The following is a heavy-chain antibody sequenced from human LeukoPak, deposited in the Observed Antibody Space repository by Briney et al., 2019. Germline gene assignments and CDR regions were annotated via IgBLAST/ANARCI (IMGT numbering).Heavy chain of an antibody. CDR2: IYYSGST. CDR1: GGSISSSSYY. D-gene: IGHD6-19*01. J-gene: IGHJ5*02. Sequence: SETLSLTCTVSGGSISSSSYYWGWIRQPPGKGLEWIGSIYYSGSTYYNPSLKSRVTISVDTSKNQFSLKLSSVTAADTAVYYCARRTQITAVAGLGWFDPWGQGTLVTVSS. CDR3: ARRTQITAVAGLGWFDP. V-gene: IGHV4-39*01.